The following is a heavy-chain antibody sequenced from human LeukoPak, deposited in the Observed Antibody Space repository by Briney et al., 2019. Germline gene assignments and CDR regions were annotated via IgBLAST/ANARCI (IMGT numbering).Heavy chain of an antibody. V-gene: IGHV3-30-3*01. CDR2: ISYDGSNK. D-gene: IGHD2-2*01. J-gene: IGHJ6*02. CDR1: GFTFSSYA. CDR3: ARVSVVPAPGGYYYGMDV. Sequence: QSGGSLRLSCAASGFTFSSYAMHWVRQAPGKGLEWVAVISYDGSNKYYADSVKGRFTISRDNSKNTLYLQMNSLRAEDTAVYYCARVSVVPAPGGYYYGMDVWGQGTTVIVSS.